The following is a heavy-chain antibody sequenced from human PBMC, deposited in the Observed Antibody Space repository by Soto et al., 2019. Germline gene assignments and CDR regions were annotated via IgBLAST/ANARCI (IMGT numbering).Heavy chain of an antibody. CDR3: AREFIAGYYDSSGNNAFDF. Sequence: QVQLMQSGAEVKKPGASVKVSCKTSGYTFTNYYIHWVRQAPGQGLEWMGIINPSGVSTTYAHKFQGRVTMTRDRSTSTVYMELSSLRSEDTAVYYCAREFIAGYYDSSGNNAFDFWGQGTMVTVSS. J-gene: IGHJ3*01. CDR1: GYTFTNYY. CDR2: INPSGVST. V-gene: IGHV1-46*01. D-gene: IGHD3-22*01.